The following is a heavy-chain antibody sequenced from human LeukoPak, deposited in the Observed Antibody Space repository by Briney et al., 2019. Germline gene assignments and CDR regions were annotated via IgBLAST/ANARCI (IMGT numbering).Heavy chain of an antibody. CDR1: GGSIRGYY. CDR3: ARDGTMISYGEDAFDI. J-gene: IGHJ3*02. CDR2: FYYTGLT. Sequence: SETLSLTCTVSGGSIRGYYWSWIRQTPGGRLEWIGYFYYTGLTRSNPSLESRVTIAGDTSKNLFSLKLSSVTAADTAVYYCARDGTMISYGEDAFDIWGQGTMVTVSS. D-gene: IGHD3-22*01. V-gene: IGHV4-59*12.